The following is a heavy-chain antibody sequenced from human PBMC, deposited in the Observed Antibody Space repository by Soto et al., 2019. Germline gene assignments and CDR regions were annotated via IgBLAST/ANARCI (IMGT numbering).Heavy chain of an antibody. Sequence: QLQLQESGPGLVKPSETLSLTCTVSGGSISSSSYYWGWIRQPPGKGLEWIGSIYYSGSTYYNPSLKSRVTISVDTSKNQFSLKLSSVTAADTAVYYCARLGPYSSSWTPLDPWGQGTLVTVSS. D-gene: IGHD6-13*01. CDR3: ARLGPYSSSWTPLDP. CDR1: GGSISSSSYY. V-gene: IGHV4-39*01. J-gene: IGHJ5*02. CDR2: IYYSGST.